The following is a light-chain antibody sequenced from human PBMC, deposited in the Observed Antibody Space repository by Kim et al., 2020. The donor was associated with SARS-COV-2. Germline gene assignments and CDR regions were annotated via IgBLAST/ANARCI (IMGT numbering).Light chain of an antibody. CDR1: SGHSSYA. Sequence: QPVLTQSHSASASLGASVKLTCTLSSGHSSYAIAWHQQQPEKGPRYLMKLNSDGSHSKGDGIPDRFSGSSSGAERYLTISSLQSEDEADYYCQTWGTGIGVFGGGTQLTVL. CDR3: QTWGTGIGV. CDR2: LNSDGSH. V-gene: IGLV4-69*01. J-gene: IGLJ3*02.